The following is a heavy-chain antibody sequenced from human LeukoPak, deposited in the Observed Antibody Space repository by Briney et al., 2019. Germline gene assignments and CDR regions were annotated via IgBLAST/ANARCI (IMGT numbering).Heavy chain of an antibody. CDR1: GFTFSSYG. CDR2: ISSGSSYI. CDR3: ASHSSGSYYLGGSTVGGY. J-gene: IGHJ4*02. Sequence: GGSLRLSCAASGFTFSSYGMSWVRQAPGKGLEWVSSISSGSSYIYYADSVKGRFTISRDNAKNSLYLQMNSLRAEDTAVYYCASHSSGSYYLGGSTVGGYWGQGTLVTVSS. V-gene: IGHV3-21*01. D-gene: IGHD3-10*01.